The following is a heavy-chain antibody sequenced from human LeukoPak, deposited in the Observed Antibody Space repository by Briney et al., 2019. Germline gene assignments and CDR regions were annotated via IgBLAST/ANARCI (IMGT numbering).Heavy chain of an antibody. V-gene: IGHV4-59*01. J-gene: IGHJ1*01. D-gene: IGHD6-13*01. Sequence: SETLSLTCTVSGGSISSYYWSWIRQPPGKGLEWIGYIYYSGSTNYNPSLKSRVTISVDTSKNQFPLKLSSVTAADTAVYYCARGPGSSSWKNVAFYFQHWGQGTLVTVSS. CDR1: GGSISSYY. CDR2: IYYSGST. CDR3: ARGPGSSSWKNVAFYFQH.